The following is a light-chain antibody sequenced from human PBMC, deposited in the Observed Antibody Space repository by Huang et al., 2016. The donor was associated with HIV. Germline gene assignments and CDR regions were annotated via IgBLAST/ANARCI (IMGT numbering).Light chain of an antibody. CDR2: GAS. V-gene: IGKV3-20*01. J-gene: IGKJ2*01. CDR3: QQYDTFA. Sequence: EVVLTQSPGILSLSAGERASLSCRASRNLTNSQLAWYQQKVGPPPRLLVFGASTRGSGVPERFTGGVSGRDFTLSISGLEPDDFATYYCQQYDTFAFGQGTRLE. CDR1: RNLTNSQ.